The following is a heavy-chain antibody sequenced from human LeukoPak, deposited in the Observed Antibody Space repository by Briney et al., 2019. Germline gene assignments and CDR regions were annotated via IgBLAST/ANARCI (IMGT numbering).Heavy chain of an antibody. V-gene: IGHV1-8*03. J-gene: IGHJ6*03. CDR3: ARAFGGSRRNYYYYYYMDV. CDR1: GYTFTSYD. D-gene: IGHD1-26*01. CDR2: MNPNSGNT. Sequence: ASVKVSCMASGYTFTSYDINWVRQATGQGLEWMGWMNPNSGNTGYAQKFQGRVTITRNTSISTAYMELSSLRSEDTAVYYCARAFGGSRRNYYYYYYMDVWGKGTTVTVSS.